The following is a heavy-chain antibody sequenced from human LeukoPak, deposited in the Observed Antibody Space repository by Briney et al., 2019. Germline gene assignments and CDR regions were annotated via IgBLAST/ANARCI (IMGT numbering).Heavy chain of an antibody. V-gene: IGHV3-30-3*01. CDR1: GFTFSSYA. CDR2: ISYDGSNK. D-gene: IGHD2-2*01. J-gene: IGHJ4*02. Sequence: GGSLRLSCAASGFTFSSYAMHWVRQAPGKGLEWVAVISYDGSNKYYADSVEGRFTISRDNSKNTLYLQMNSLRAEDTAVYYCARDSPSSTSWGYWGQGTLVTVSS. CDR3: ARDSPSSTSWGY.